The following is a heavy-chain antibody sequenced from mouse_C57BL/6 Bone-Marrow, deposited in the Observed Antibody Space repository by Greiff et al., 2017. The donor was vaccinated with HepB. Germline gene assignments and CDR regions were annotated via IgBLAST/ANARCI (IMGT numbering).Heavy chain of an antibody. CDR3: ARAGSRRLIAY. J-gene: IGHJ3*01. V-gene: IGHV3-1*01. CDR1: GYSISSGYD. Sequence: EVKLQESGPGLVKPSQSLSLTCTVTGYSISSGYDWHWFRHFPGNKLEWMGYISYSGSTNYNPSLNSRISITHDTSKNHFFLKLNSVTTKDTATYYCARAGSRRLIAYWGQGTLVTVSA. CDR2: ISYSGST. D-gene: IGHD1-1*01.